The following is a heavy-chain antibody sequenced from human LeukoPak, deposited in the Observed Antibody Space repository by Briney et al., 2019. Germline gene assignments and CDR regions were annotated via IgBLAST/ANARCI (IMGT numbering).Heavy chain of an antibody. V-gene: IGHV4-61*01. D-gene: IGHD4-17*01. Sequence: SETLSLTCTVSGGSVSSGSYYWSWIRQPPGKGLEWIGYIYYSGSTNYNPSLKSRVTISVDTSKNQFPLKLSSVTAADTAVYYCARVHGDYEFFDYWGQGTLVTVSS. CDR1: GGSVSSGSYY. CDR2: IYYSGST. J-gene: IGHJ4*02. CDR3: ARVHGDYEFFDY.